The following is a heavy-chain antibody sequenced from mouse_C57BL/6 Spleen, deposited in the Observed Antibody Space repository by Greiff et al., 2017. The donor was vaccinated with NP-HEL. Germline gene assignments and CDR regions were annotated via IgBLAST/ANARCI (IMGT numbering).Heavy chain of an antibody. D-gene: IGHD1-1*01. CDR2: INPSNGGT. V-gene: IGHV1-53*01. Sequence: QVQLKQPGTELVKPGASVKLSCKASGYTFTSYWMHWVKQRPGQGLEWLGHINPSNGGTNYNEKFKSKATLTVDKSSSTAYMQLSSLTSEDSAVYYCAIDGSSYNFDVWGTGTTVTVSS. CDR1: GYTFTSYW. CDR3: AIDGSSYNFDV. J-gene: IGHJ1*03.